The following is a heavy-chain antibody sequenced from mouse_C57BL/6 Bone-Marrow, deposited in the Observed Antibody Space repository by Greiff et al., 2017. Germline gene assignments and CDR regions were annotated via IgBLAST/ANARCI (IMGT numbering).Heavy chain of an antibody. CDR1: GYTFTSYD. D-gene: IGHD2-4*01. J-gene: IGHJ2*01. CDR3: AIGAYDYDFDY. CDR2: IYPRDGST. V-gene: IGHV1-85*01. Sequence: QVQLQQPGPELVKPGGSVKLSCKASGYTFTSYDINWVKQRPGQGLEWIGCIYPRDGSTKYNEKIKGKATLTVDTSASTAYMELHSLTSEDSAVYFCAIGAYDYDFDYWGQGTTLTVSS.